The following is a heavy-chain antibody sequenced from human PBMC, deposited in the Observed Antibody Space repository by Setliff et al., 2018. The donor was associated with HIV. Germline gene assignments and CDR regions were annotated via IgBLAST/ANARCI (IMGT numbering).Heavy chain of an antibody. CDR2: IHHTGHI. J-gene: IGHJ4*02. D-gene: IGHD3-22*01. Sequence: PSETLSLTCAAYGGSFNDYYWNWIRQPPGKGLEWIGEIHHTGHINYNPSFKSRTTMSLDMSRNQFSLKLNSVTAADTAVYYCAKESGWLITDYYFDYWGQGTLVTVSS. CDR3: AKESGWLITDYYFDY. V-gene: IGHV4-34*10. CDR1: GGSFNDYY.